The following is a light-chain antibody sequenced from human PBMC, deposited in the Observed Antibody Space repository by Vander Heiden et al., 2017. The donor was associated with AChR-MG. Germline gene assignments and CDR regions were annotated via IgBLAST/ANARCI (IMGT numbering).Light chain of an antibody. V-gene: IGKV1-33*01. CDR2: DVS. CDR3: QQYDNLPYT. J-gene: IGKJ2*01. Sequence: DIQMTQSPSSLSASVGDKVTITCQASQGMSIHLNWYQQKPGKAPKLLIYDVSNLETGVPSRFNGSGSETDFSFTISRLQPEDVATDYCQQYDNLPYTFGQGTKVEIK. CDR1: QGMSIH.